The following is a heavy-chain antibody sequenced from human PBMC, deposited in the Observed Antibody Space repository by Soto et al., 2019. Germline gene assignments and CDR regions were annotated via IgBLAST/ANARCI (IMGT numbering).Heavy chain of an antibody. CDR3: ARDRSDYAFDY. J-gene: IGHJ4*02. Sequence: GASVKVSCKASGYTFTTFAITWVRQAPGQGLEWMGWISAYNDNTNYAQKFQGRVSMTTDTSTTTAYMELRSLRFDDTAVYYCARDRSDYAFDYRGQRTPVTVSS. V-gene: IGHV1-18*01. D-gene: IGHD4-17*01. CDR2: ISAYNDNT. CDR1: GYTFTTFA.